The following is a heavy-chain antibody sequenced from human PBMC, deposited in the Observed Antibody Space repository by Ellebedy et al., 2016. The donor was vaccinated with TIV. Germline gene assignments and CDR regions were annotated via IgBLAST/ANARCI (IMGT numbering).Heavy chain of an antibody. Sequence: GESLKISXAASGFTFRSYGMHWVRQAPGKGLEWVAVISYDGSNKYYADSVKGRFTISRDNSKNTLYLQMNSLRAEDTAVYYCAKVLRGSGWRYYGMDVWGQGTTVTVSS. CDR3: AKVLRGSGWRYYGMDV. V-gene: IGHV3-30*18. D-gene: IGHD6-19*01. CDR1: GFTFRSYG. CDR2: ISYDGSNK. J-gene: IGHJ6*02.